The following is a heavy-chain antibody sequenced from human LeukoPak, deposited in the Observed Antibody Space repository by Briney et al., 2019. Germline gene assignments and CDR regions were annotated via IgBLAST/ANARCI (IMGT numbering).Heavy chain of an antibody. V-gene: IGHV3-74*01. CDR3: ARDRYYIQDY. CDR1: GFSFGEYC. Sequence: GGSLRLSCTASGFSFGEYCMIWFRQAPGKGLVWVSYIKNDGITTAYAASVKGRFTISRENAMNTLFLQMNSLSAEDTAMYYCARDRYYIQDYWGQGTLVTVSS. J-gene: IGHJ4*02. D-gene: IGHD3-22*01. CDR2: IKNDGITT.